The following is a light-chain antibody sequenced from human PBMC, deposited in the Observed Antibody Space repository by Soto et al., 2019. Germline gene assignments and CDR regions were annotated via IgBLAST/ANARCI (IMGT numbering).Light chain of an antibody. J-gene: IGLJ1*01. CDR3: KSYPSNITYV. CDR1: SSDVGGDNY. CDR2: DVS. V-gene: IGLV2-14*01. Sequence: QSALTQPASVSGSPGQSITISCTGTSSDVGGDNYVSWYQQHPGKAPKLMIYDVSSRPSGVSSRFSGSKSGNTASLTISGIKAGDGAVYYCKSYPSNITYVFGTGTRVTVL.